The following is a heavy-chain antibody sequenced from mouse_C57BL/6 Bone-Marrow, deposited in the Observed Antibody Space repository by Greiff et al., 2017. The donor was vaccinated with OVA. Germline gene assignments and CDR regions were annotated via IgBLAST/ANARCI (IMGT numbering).Heavy chain of an antibody. CDR1: GYTFTDYY. CDR2: INPNNGGT. Sequence: EVQLQQSGPELVKPGASVKISCKASGYTFTDYYMNWVKQSHGKSLEWIGDINPNNGGTSYNQKFKGKATLTVDKSSSTAYMELRSLTSEDSAVYYCARDYPYLYWGQGTTLTVSS. J-gene: IGHJ2*01. V-gene: IGHV1-26*01. CDR3: ARDYPYLY. D-gene: IGHD5-5*01.